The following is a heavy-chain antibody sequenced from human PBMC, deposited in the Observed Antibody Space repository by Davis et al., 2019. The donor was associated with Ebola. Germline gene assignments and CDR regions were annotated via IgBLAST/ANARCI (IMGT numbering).Heavy chain of an antibody. Sequence: SVKVSCKASGGTFSSYAISWVRQAPGQGLEWMGGIIPIFGTANYAQKFQGRVTITADESTSTAYMELSSLRSEDTAVYYCARDGAIKGWFDPWGQGTLVTVSS. CDR1: GGTFSSYA. CDR3: ARDGAIKGWFDP. V-gene: IGHV1-69*13. J-gene: IGHJ5*02. CDR2: IIPIFGTA. D-gene: IGHD5-12*01.